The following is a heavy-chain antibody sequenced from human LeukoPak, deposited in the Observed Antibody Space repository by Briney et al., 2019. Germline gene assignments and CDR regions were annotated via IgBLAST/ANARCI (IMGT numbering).Heavy chain of an antibody. D-gene: IGHD3-16*02. CDR3: ARDIYDYVWGSYPRAGLDY. CDR2: INHSGST. V-gene: IGHV4-34*01. CDR1: GGSFSGYY. J-gene: IGHJ4*02. Sequence: SETLSLTCAVYGGSFSGYYWSWIRQPPGKGLEWIGEINHSGSTNYNPSLKSRVTISVDTSKNQFSLKLSSVTAADTAVYYCARDIYDYVWGSYPRAGLDYWGQGTLVTVSS.